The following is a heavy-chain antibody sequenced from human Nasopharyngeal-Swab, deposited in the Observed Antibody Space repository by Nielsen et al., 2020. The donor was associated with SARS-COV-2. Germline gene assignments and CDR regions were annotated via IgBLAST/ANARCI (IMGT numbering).Heavy chain of an antibody. D-gene: IGHD3-3*01. V-gene: IGHV4-39*07. Sequence: WIRQPPGKGLEWIGSIYYSGSTYYNPSLKSRVTISVDMSKNQFSLKLSSVTAADTAVYYCARDLAPEFTIFGVVTATIWGQGTLVTASS. J-gene: IGHJ4*02. CDR3: ARDLAPEFTIFGVVTATI. CDR2: IYYSGST.